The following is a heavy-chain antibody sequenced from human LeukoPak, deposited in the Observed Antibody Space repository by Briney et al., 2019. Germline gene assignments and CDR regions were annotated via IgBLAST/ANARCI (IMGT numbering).Heavy chain of an antibody. D-gene: IGHD3-3*01. Sequence: SETLSLTCTVPGGSISSSSYYWGWIRQPPGKGLEWIGSIYYSGSTYYNPSLKSRVTISVDTSKNQFSLKLSSVTAADTAVYYCARQGMQNDFSFDYWGQGTLVTVSS. J-gene: IGHJ4*02. CDR1: GGSISSSSYY. CDR2: IYYSGST. CDR3: ARQGMQNDFSFDY. V-gene: IGHV4-39*01.